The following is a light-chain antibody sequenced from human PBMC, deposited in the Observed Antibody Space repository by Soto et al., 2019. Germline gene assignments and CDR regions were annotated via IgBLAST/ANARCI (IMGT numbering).Light chain of an antibody. CDR3: SSYTSSSTLYV. Sequence: QSVLTQPASVSGSPGQSITISCTGTNSDISDSNYVSWYQQHPGKAPKLIIYEVSNRPSGVSTRFSGSKSGNTASLTISGLQSEDEADYYCSSYTSSSTLYVFGAGTKLTVL. V-gene: IGLV2-14*01. CDR1: NSDISDSNY. CDR2: EVS. J-gene: IGLJ1*01.